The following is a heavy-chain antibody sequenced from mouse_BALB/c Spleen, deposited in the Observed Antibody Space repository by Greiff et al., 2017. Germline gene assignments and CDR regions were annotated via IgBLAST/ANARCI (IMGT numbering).Heavy chain of an antibody. CDR1: GFTFSSFG. CDR3: ARGSPHYYGSSFDY. CDR2: ISSGSSTI. Sequence: EVNLVESGGGLVQPGGSRKLSCAASGFTFSSFGMHWVRQAPEKGLEWVAYISSGSSTIYYADTVKGRFTISRDNPKNTLFLQMTSLRSEDTAMYYCARGSPHYYGSSFDYWGQGTTLTVSS. J-gene: IGHJ2*01. D-gene: IGHD1-1*01. V-gene: IGHV5-17*02.